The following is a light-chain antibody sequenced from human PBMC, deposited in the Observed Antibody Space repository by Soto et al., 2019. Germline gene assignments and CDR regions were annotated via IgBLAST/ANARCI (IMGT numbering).Light chain of an antibody. CDR2: DND. Sequence: QSVLTQPPSVSAAPGQKVTVSCSGGRSNIGNNYVSWYQHLPGTAPKLLIYDNDKRPSGIPDRFSASKSGTSATLGITGFQTGDEADYYCGSWDSSLSAYVFATGTKVTVL. V-gene: IGLV1-51*01. CDR1: RSNIGNNY. CDR3: GSWDSSLSAYV. J-gene: IGLJ1*01.